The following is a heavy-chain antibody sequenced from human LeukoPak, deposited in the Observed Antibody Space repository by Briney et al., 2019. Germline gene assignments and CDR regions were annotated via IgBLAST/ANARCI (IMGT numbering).Heavy chain of an antibody. CDR1: GGSISSGGYY. J-gene: IGHJ6*02. Sequence: SETLSLTCTVSGGSISSGGYYWSWIRQHPGKGLEWIGYIYYSGSTYYNPSLKSRVTISVDTSKNQFSLKLSSVTAVDTAVYYCARDVPYYGMDVWGQGTTVTVSS. V-gene: IGHV4-31*03. CDR3: ARDVPYYGMDV. CDR2: IYYSGST.